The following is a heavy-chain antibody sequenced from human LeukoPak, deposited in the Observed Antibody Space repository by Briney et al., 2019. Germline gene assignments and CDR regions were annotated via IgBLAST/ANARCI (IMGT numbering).Heavy chain of an antibody. CDR1: GFTFSSYS. V-gene: IGHV3-30*02. Sequence: GGSLRLSCAASGFTFSSYSMNWVRQAPGKGLEWVTFIRYDGNNKYYAESVKARFTISRDSSKNTVNLQMNSLRAEDTAVYYCAKERTRVTGGWTWGQGTLVTVSS. CDR3: AKERTRVTGGWT. CDR2: IRYDGNNK. D-gene: IGHD2-21*02. J-gene: IGHJ5*02.